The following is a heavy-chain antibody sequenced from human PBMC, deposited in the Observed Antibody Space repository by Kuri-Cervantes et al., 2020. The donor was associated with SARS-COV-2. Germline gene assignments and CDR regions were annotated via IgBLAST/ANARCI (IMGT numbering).Heavy chain of an antibody. D-gene: IGHD2-2*01. V-gene: IGHV1-69*10. J-gene: IGHJ3*02. CDR2: IIPILGIA. Sequence: SVKVSCKASGGTFSSYAISWVRQAPGQGLEWMGGIIPILGIANYAQKFQGRVTITADKSTSTAYMELSSLRSEDTAVYYCAKLPHYQLLPGDAFDIWGQGTMVTVSS. CDR1: GGTFSSYA. CDR3: AKLPHYQLLPGDAFDI.